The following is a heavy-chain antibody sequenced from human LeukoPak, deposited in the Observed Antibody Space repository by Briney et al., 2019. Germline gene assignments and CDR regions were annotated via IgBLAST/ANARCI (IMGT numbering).Heavy chain of an antibody. J-gene: IGHJ4*02. V-gene: IGHV1-2*02. CDR3: ARELNYDSSGYYFDY. CDR1: GEKFSNYA. CDR2: INPNSGGT. D-gene: IGHD3-22*01. Sequence: ASVKVSCKASGEKFSNYAISWVRQAPGQGLEWMGWINPNSGGTNYAQKFQGRVTMTRDTSISTAYMELSRLRSDDTAVYYCARELNYDSSGYYFDYWGQGTLVTVSS.